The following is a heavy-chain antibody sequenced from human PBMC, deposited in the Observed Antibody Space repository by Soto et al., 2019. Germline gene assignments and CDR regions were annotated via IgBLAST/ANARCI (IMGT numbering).Heavy chain of an antibody. CDR2: IYWDDDK. CDR1: GFSLSTSGVG. D-gene: IGHD3-9*01. J-gene: IGHJ4*02. CDR3: AHSARRYFDWFIDY. V-gene: IGHV2-5*02. Sequence: QITLKESGPTLVKPTQTLTLTCTFSGFSLSTSGVGVGWIRQPPGKALEWLALIYWDDDKRYSPSLKSRLTIPKDTSKTQVFLTMPNMDPVDTATYYCAHSARRYFDWFIDYWGQGTLVTVSS.